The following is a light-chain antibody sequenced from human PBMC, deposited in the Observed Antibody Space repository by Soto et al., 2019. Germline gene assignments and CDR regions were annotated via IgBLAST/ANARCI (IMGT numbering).Light chain of an antibody. Sequence: EIVLTQSPGTLSLSPGERATLSCRASQSVSSSYLAGYQQKPGQAPRLLIYGASSRATGIPDRFSGGGSGQDFTLTISRLEPEDFAVYYCQQYGSSPLTFGGGTKVEIK. CDR1: QSVSSSY. CDR2: GAS. J-gene: IGKJ4*01. V-gene: IGKV3-20*01. CDR3: QQYGSSPLT.